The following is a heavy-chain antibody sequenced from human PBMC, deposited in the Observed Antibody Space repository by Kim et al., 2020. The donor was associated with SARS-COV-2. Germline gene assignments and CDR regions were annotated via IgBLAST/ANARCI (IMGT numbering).Heavy chain of an antibody. CDR3: ARDFTMVRGGGD. V-gene: IGHV3-33*01. J-gene: IGHJ4*02. Sequence: YYADSVKGRFTISRDNSKNTLYLQMNSLRAEDTAVYYCARDFTMVRGGGDWGQGTLVTVSS. D-gene: IGHD3-10*01.